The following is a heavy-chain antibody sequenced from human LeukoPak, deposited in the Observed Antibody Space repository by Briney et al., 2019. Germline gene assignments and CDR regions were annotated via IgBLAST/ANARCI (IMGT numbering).Heavy chain of an antibody. Sequence: ASVKVSCKVSGYTLTELSMHWVRQAPGKGLEWMGCFDPEDGETIYAQKFQGRVTMTEDTSTDTAYMELSSLRSEDTAVYYCAAVAPPTTTVTFAYYYGMDVRGQGTTVTVSS. CDR2: FDPEDGET. J-gene: IGHJ6*02. V-gene: IGHV1-24*01. CDR3: AAVAPPTTTVTFAYYYGMDV. CDR1: GYTLTELS. D-gene: IGHD4-17*01.